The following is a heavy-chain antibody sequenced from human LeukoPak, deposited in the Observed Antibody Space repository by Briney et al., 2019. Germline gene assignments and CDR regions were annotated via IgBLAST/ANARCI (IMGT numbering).Heavy chain of an antibody. J-gene: IGHJ4*02. D-gene: IGHD6-19*01. CDR2: IYYSGST. V-gene: IGHV4-59*08. CDR1: GGSISSYY. CDR3: ARGVEQWLVLGYFDY. Sequence: PSETLSLTCTVSGGSISSYYWSWIRQPPGKGLEWIGYIYYSGSTNYNPSLKSRVTISVDTFKNQFSLKLSSVTAADTAVYYCARGVEQWLVLGYFDYWGQGTLVTVSS.